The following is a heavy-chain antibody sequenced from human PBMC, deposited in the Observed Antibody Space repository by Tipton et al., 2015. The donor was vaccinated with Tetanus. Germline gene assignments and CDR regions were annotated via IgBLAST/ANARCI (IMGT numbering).Heavy chain of an antibody. V-gene: IGHV3-74*03. D-gene: IGHD2-15*01. CDR1: GFPFGTYW. Sequence: SLRLSCAASGFPFGTYWMHWVRQAPGKGLVWVARINSDGSGTTYADSVKGRFTISRHNAENMLYLQMNSLRVEDTAVYYCTRVVRSSFDASRYFRATDCWGQGT. J-gene: IGHJ4*02. CDR2: INSDGSGT. CDR3: TRVVRSSFDASRYFRATDC.